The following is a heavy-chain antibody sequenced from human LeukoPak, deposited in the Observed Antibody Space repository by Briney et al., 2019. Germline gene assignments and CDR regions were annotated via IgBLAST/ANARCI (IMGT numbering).Heavy chain of an antibody. CDR1: GFTFSSYS. D-gene: IGHD2-2*01. CDR2: ISSSSSYI. CDR3: AREVDIVVVPAAPSDALDI. V-gene: IGHV3-21*01. Sequence: GGSLRLSCAASGFTFSSYSMNWVRQAPGKGLEWVSSISSSSSYIYYADSVKGRFTISRDNAKNSLYLQMNSLRAEDTAVYYCAREVDIVVVPAAPSDALDIWGQGTMVTVSS. J-gene: IGHJ3*02.